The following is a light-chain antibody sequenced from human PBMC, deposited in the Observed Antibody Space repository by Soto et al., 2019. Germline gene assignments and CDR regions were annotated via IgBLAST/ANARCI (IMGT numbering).Light chain of an antibody. J-gene: IGLJ3*02. CDR2: GNS. Sequence: QSALTQPPSVSGAPGQRVTISCTGSSSNIGAGYDVHWYQQLPGTAPKLLIYGNSNRASGVPDRFSGSKSGTSASLAITGLQAEDEADYYCQSYDSSLSGGVFGGGTKLTVL. CDR1: SSNIGAGYD. V-gene: IGLV1-40*01. CDR3: QSYDSSLSGGV.